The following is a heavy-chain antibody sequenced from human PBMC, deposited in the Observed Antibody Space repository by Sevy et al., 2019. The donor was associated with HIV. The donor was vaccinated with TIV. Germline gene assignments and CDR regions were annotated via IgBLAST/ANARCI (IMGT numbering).Heavy chain of an antibody. CDR2: ISYDGSNK. V-gene: IGHV3-30-3*01. CDR1: GFTFSSYA. D-gene: IGHD2-15*01. J-gene: IGHJ4*02. Sequence: GVSLRLSCAASGFTFSSYAMHWVRQAPGKGLEWVAVISYDGSNKYYADSVKGRFTISRDNSKNTLYLQMNSLRAEDTAVYYCARGGYCSGGSCSIGGFDYWGQGTLVTVSS. CDR3: ARGGYCSGGSCSIGGFDY.